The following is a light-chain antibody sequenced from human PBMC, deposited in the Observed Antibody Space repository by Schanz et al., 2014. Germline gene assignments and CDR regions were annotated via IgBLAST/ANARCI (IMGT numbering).Light chain of an antibody. Sequence: QSVLTQPPSASGTPGQRVTISCSGSTSNIGSNTVNWYQQLPGTAPKLLIYGNSNRPSGVPDRFSGSKSGTSGSLAITGLQAEDEADYYCQSYDSSLSGAYVFGSGTKLTVL. CDR2: GNS. J-gene: IGLJ1*01. CDR3: QSYDSSLSGAYV. CDR1: TSNIGSNT. V-gene: IGLV1-40*01.